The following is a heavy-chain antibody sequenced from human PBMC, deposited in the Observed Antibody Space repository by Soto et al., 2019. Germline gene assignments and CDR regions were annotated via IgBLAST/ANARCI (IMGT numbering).Heavy chain of an antibody. CDR1: GFTVSSNY. CDR2: IYSGGST. J-gene: IGHJ6*02. V-gene: IGHV3-53*01. Sequence: EVQLVESGGGLIQPGGSLRLSCAASGFTVSSNYMSWVRQAPGKGLEWVSVIYSGGSTYYADSVKGRFTISRDDSKIPLYLQMNNLRAEDTAVYYCARGTFITIFGVVSYGMDVWGQGTTVTVSS. D-gene: IGHD3-3*01. CDR3: ARGTFITIFGVVSYGMDV.